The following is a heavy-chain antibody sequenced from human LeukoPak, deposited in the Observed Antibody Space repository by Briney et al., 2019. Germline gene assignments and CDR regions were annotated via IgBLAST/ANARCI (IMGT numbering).Heavy chain of an antibody. CDR1: GFTFSSYG. CDR3: ARDSAIAAAGSDY. V-gene: IGHV3-7*01. J-gene: IGHJ4*02. CDR2: IKEDGSEN. D-gene: IGHD6-13*01. Sequence: GRSLGLSCAASGFTFSSYGMHWVRQAPGKGLEWVANIKEDGSENYYVDSVRGRFTISRDNAKNSLYLQMNSLRAEDTAIYYCARDSAIAAAGSDYWGQGTLVTVSS.